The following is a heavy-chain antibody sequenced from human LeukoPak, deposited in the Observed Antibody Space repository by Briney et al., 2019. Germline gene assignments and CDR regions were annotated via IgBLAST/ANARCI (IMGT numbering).Heavy chain of an antibody. CDR2: ISGSGGST. CDR3: AKDRGDGDKGKYSFDS. V-gene: IGHV3-23*01. D-gene: IGHD5-24*01. Sequence: GGSLRLSCLASGFPFSTYAMSWIRQGPGKGLEWVSGISGSGGSTYYADSVKGRFTISRDSSKSTLYLQMNSLRPEDTAVYYCAKDRGDGDKGKYSFDSWGQGTLVTVSS. CDR1: GFPFSTYA. J-gene: IGHJ4*02.